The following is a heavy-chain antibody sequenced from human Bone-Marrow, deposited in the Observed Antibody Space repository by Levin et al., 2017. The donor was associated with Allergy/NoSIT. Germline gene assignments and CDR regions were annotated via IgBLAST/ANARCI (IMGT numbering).Heavy chain of an antibody. CDR3: TGVRFGEFFFPLYYGMDV. Sequence: AGGSLRLSCTVSGDTFRHYHMSWFRQAPGKGLEWVGFIRSKAYRGTIEYAASVKGRFTISRDDSKSIAYLQMDSLKTEDTAVYYCTGVRFGEFFFPLYYGMDVWGQGTTVTVSS. CDR1: GDTFRHYH. D-gene: IGHD3-10*01. J-gene: IGHJ6*02. V-gene: IGHV3-49*03. CDR2: IRSKAYRGTI.